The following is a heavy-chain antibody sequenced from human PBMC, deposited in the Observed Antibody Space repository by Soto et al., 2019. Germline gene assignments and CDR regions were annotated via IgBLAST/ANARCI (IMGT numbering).Heavy chain of an antibody. D-gene: IGHD3-3*01. CDR2: IIPILGIA. CDR1: GGTFSSYT. V-gene: IGHV1-69*04. J-gene: IGHJ4*02. Sequence: SVKVSCKASGGTFSSYTISWVRQAPGQGLEWMGRIIPILGIANYAQKFQGRVTITADKSTSTAYMELSSLRSEDTAVYYCARDTSGYSDFDYWGQGTLVTVSS. CDR3: ARDTSGYSDFDY.